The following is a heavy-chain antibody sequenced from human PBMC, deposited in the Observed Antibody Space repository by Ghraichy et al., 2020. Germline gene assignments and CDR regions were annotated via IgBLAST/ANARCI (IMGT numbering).Heavy chain of an antibody. Sequence: ASVKVSCKASGYTFTTYGISWVRQAPGQGLEWMGWISGYNGNTNYAQKFKGRVTMTTDTSTSTAYMELRSLRSADTALYYCARDSRLDAAMALAYWGQGTLVTVSS. CDR2: ISGYNGNT. J-gene: IGHJ4*02. CDR3: ARDSRLDAAMALAY. D-gene: IGHD5-18*01. CDR1: GYTFTTYG. V-gene: IGHV1-18*04.